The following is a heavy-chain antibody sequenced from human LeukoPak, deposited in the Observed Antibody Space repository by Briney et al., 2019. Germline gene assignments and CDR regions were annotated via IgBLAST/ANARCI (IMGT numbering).Heavy chain of an antibody. V-gene: IGHV3-23*01. CDR2: ISGSGGST. Sequence: GGSLRLSCAASGFTFSSYAMSWVRQAPGKGLEWVSAISGSGGSTYYADSVKGRFTISRDNSKNTLYLQMNSLRAEDTAVYYCASTITFGGVISDYWGQGTLVTVSS. D-gene: IGHD3-16*02. CDR3: ASTITFGGVISDY. J-gene: IGHJ4*02. CDR1: GFTFSSYA.